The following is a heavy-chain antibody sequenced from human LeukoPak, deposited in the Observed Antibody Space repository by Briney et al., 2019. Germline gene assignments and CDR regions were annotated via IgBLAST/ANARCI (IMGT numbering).Heavy chain of an antibody. D-gene: IGHD3-10*01. CDR3: AKVGAMVRGVIIPPPSYGMDV. J-gene: IGHJ6*02. V-gene: IGHV3-48*03. CDR1: GFTFSSYE. Sequence: PGGSLRLSCAASGFTFSSYEMNWVRQAPGKGLEWLSYISSSGGTIYYADSVKGRFTISRDNAKNSVYLQMNSLRAEDTAVYYCAKVGAMVRGVIIPPPSYGMDVWGQGTTVTVSS. CDR2: ISSSGGTI.